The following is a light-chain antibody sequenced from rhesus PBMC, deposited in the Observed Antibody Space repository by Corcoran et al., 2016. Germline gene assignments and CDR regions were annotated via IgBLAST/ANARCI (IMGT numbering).Light chain of an antibody. CDR1: QSINNW. Sequence: DIQMTQSPSSLSASVGDTVTITCRASQSINNWLDWHQQKPGKAHRLRIYKAATLQGGIPSRFSGSGSGTDFTLTISGLQSEDVVTYDCIQYSGSPYSFGQVTKVEIK. J-gene: IGKJ2*01. V-gene: IGKV1-22*01. CDR2: KAA. CDR3: IQYSGSPYS.